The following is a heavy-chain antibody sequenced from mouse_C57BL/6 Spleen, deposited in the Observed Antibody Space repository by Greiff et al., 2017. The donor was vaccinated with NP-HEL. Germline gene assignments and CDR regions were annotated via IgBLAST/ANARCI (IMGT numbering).Heavy chain of an antibody. J-gene: IGHJ4*01. Sequence: QVQLQQPGAELVKPGASVKLSCKASGYTFTSYWMHWVKQRPGQGLEWIGMIHPNSGSTNYNEKFKSKATLTVDKSSSTAYMQLSSLTSEDSAVYYCARNPIMVTTDYYAMDYWGQGTSVTVSS. V-gene: IGHV1-64*01. CDR2: IHPNSGST. CDR1: GYTFTSYW. CDR3: ARNPIMVTTDYYAMDY. D-gene: IGHD2-2*01.